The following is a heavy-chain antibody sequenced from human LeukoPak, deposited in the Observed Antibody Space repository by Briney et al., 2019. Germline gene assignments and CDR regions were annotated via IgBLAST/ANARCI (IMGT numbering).Heavy chain of an antibody. V-gene: IGHV3-21*01. D-gene: IGHD1-26*01. Sequence: GGSLRLSCAASGFTFSRHSMNWVRRAPGKGLEWVSSSSTSSSYTYYADSVRGRFTISRDNAKNSLYLQMNSLRAEDTAVYYCARDPENVSGSHSHFDLWGRGTLVTVSS. CDR3: ARDPENVSGSHSHFDL. CDR1: GFTFSRHS. CDR2: SSTSSSYT. J-gene: IGHJ2*01.